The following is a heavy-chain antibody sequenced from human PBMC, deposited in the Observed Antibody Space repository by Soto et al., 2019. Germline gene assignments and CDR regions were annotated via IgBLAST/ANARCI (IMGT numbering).Heavy chain of an antibody. V-gene: IGHV1-2*02. CDR2: INPATGAA. Sequence: QLHLVQSGAVVKKPGASVTVSCSASGYPVTAYYMHWVRQAPGRGLEWMGGINPATGAAKYTQTFQGRDTMTRDAATNKVFMELSGLTSEDAAVFYCARGGGVGVAGSAAFDMWGQGTLFTVSS. CDR1: GYPVTAYY. D-gene: IGHD6-19*01. J-gene: IGHJ3*02. CDR3: ARGGGVGVAGSAAFDM.